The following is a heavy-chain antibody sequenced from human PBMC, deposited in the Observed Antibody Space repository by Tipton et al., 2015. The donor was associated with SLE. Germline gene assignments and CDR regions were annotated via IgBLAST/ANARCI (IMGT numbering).Heavy chain of an antibody. D-gene: IGHD3-16*01. CDR3: ARGDLYSDYVWGTLRGAFDI. J-gene: IGHJ3*02. Sequence: LRLSCAVYGGSFSGYSWSWIRQPPEKGLEWIGEINHSGSTNYNPSLKSQVTISVDTSKNQVSLKLSSVTAADTALYYCARGDLYSDYVWGTLRGAFDIWGQGTTVTVSS. CDR2: INHSGST. CDR1: GGSFSGYS. V-gene: IGHV4-34*01.